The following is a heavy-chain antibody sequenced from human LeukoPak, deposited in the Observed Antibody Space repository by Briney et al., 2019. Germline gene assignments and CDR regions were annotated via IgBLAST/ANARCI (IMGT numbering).Heavy chain of an antibody. V-gene: IGHV4-34*01. J-gene: IGHJ4*02. CDR1: GGPFSGYY. CDR2: VNHSGST. CDR3: ARGCPNALDYYYLDY. Sequence: SETLYLTCAVYGGPFSGYYWSWIRQPPGKGLEWIGEVNHSGSTSYNPSLKSRVTVLVDTSKNQISLKLSSVTAADTAMYYCARGCPNALDYYYLDYWGQGNLVTVSS. D-gene: IGHD4/OR15-4a*01.